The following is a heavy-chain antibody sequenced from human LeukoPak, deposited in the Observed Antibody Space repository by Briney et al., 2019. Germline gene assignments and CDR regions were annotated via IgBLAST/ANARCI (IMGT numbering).Heavy chain of an antibody. CDR3: ATDAGSSGFPRAGVDY. J-gene: IGHJ4*02. CDR1: GFTFSSYS. V-gene: IGHV3-21*01. D-gene: IGHD3-22*01. Sequence: GGSLRLSCAASGFTFSSYSMNWVRQAPGKGLEWVSSISSSSSYIYYADSVKGRFTISRDNAKNSLYLQMNSLRAEDTAVYYCATDAGSSGFPRAGVDYWGQGTLLTVSS. CDR2: ISSSSSYI.